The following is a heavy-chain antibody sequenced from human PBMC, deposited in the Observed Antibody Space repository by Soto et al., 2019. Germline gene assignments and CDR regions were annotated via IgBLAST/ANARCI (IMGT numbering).Heavy chain of an antibody. CDR2: ISAYNGNT. CDR3: ARDVEWRYFDY. J-gene: IGHJ4*02. V-gene: IGHV1-18*04. Sequence: ASVKVSCKASGYTFTGYYMHWVRQAPGQGLEWMGWISAYNGNTNYAQKLQGRVTMTTDTSTSTAYMELRSLRSDDTAVYYCARDVEWRYFDYWGRGTLVTVSS. CDR1: GYTFTGYY. D-gene: IGHD2-8*01.